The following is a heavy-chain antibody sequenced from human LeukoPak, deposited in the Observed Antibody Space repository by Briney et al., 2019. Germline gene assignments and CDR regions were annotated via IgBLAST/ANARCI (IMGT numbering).Heavy chain of an antibody. CDR3: ARDGSGGYSGYDYPYYFDY. J-gene: IGHJ4*02. V-gene: IGHV1-69*05. CDR1: GGTFSSYA. CDR2: IIPIFGTA. D-gene: IGHD5-12*01. Sequence: SVKVSCKASGGTFSSYAISWVRQALGQGLEWMGGIIPIFGTANYAQKFQGRVTITTDESTSTAYMELSSLRSEDTAVYYCARDGSGGYSGYDYPYYFDYWGQGTLVTVSS.